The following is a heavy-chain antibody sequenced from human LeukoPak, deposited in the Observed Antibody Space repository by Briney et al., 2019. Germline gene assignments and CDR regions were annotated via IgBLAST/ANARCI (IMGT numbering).Heavy chain of an antibody. Sequence: GGSLRLSCAASGFTVSGNYMNWVRQAPGKGLEWVSVIYSGGTTYYADSVKGRFTISRDNSKNTLYLQLNSLRAEDTAVYYCARGALGAAGRLDYWGQGTLVTVSS. D-gene: IGHD6-13*01. CDR2: IYSGGTT. V-gene: IGHV3-66*01. J-gene: IGHJ4*02. CDR3: ARGALGAAGRLDY. CDR1: GFTVSGNY.